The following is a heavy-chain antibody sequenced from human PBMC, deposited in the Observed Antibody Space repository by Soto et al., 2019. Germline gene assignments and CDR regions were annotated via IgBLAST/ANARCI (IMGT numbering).Heavy chain of an antibody. D-gene: IGHD6-19*01. Sequence: EVQLVESGGGLVKPGGSLRLSCAASGFTFSSYSMNWVRQAPGKGLEWVSSISSSSSYIYYADSVKGRFTISRDNAKNSLYLQMNGLRAEDTAVYYCAREAGSSGWYEVDYWGQGTLVTVSS. CDR2: ISSSSSYI. J-gene: IGHJ4*02. V-gene: IGHV3-21*01. CDR3: AREAGSSGWYEVDY. CDR1: GFTFSSYS.